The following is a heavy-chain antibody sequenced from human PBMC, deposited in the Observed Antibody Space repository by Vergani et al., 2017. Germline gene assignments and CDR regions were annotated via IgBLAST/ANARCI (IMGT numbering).Heavy chain of an antibody. V-gene: IGHV3-49*04. J-gene: IGHJ4*02. Sequence: EVQLVESGGGLVQPGRSLRLSCTASGFTFGDYAMSWVRQAPGKGLEWVGFIRSKAYGGTTEYAASVKGRFTISRDDSKSIAYLQMNSLKTEDTAVYYCARDKWSLYYFDYWGQGTLVTVSS. CDR2: IRSKAYGGTT. CDR1: GFTFGDYA. D-gene: IGHD2-15*01. CDR3: ARDKWSLYYFDY.